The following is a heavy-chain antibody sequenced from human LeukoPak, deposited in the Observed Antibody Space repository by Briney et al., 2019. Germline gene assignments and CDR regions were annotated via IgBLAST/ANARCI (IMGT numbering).Heavy chain of an antibody. D-gene: IGHD4-23*01. CDR2: IYYSGST. CDR3: ARSPITVVTLFDY. Sequence: PSETLSLTCTISGGSISSYYWSWIRQPPGKGLEWIGYIYYSGSTNYNPSLKSRVTISVDTSKNQFSLKLTSVTAADTAVYYCARSPITVVTLFDYWGQGTLVTVSS. V-gene: IGHV4-59*01. J-gene: IGHJ4*02. CDR1: GGSISSYY.